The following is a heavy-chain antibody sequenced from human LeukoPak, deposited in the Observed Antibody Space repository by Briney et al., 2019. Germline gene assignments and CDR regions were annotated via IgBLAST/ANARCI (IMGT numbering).Heavy chain of an antibody. CDR3: ARLYYYDSSGYYYVGLPDY. CDR2: IYYSGST. J-gene: IGHJ4*02. Sequence: SETLSLTCTVSGGSVSSGTYYWSWIRQPPGKGLEWIGYIYYSGSTNYNPSLKSRVTISVDTSKNQFSLKLSSVTAADTAVYYCARLYYYDSSGYYYVGLPDYWGQGTLVTVSS. D-gene: IGHD3-22*01. CDR1: GGSVSSGTYY. V-gene: IGHV4-61*01.